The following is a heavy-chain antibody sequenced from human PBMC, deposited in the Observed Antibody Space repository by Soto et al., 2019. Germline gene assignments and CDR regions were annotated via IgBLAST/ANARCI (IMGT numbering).Heavy chain of an antibody. CDR1: GGTVSGYA. J-gene: IGHJ6*02. CDR3: ARPHQPVEFEYFLYYAMDV. V-gene: IGHV1-69*01. CDR2: IIPTFGTA. Sequence: SVNICCKTSGGTVSGYAIGWVRLAPAQVLEWMGGIIPTFGTANYAQKFQGRVTITADESTSAAYMQLSSLRSEDTAVYYCARPHQPVEFEYFLYYAMDVWGQGIRVTDSS. D-gene: IGHD3-10*01.